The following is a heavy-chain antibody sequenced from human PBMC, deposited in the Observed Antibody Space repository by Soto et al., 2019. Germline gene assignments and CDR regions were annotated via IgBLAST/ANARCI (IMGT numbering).Heavy chain of an antibody. D-gene: IGHD2-15*01. J-gene: IGHJ4*02. Sequence: PGGSLRLSCASSGFTFSRYGMHWVRQAPGKGLEWVAVISYDGSNKYYADSVKGRFTISRDNSKDTLYLQMNSLRAEDTAVYYCAKSPLRYCSGGSCYTFDYWGQGT. CDR1: GFTFSRYG. CDR2: ISYDGSNK. CDR3: AKSPLRYCSGGSCYTFDY. V-gene: IGHV3-30*18.